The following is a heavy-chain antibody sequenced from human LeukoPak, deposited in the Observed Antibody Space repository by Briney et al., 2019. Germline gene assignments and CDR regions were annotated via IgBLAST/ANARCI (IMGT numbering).Heavy chain of an antibody. CDR1: GGSISSGDYY. Sequence: SETLSLTCTVSGGSISSGDYYWSWIRQPPGKGLEWIGYIYYSGSTYYNPTLKSRVTISLDTSKNQFSLKLSSVTAAHTAVYYCARPAPRDAFDIWGQGTMVTVSS. CDR2: IYYSGST. D-gene: IGHD2-2*01. J-gene: IGHJ3*02. V-gene: IGHV4-30-4*08. CDR3: ARPAPRDAFDI.